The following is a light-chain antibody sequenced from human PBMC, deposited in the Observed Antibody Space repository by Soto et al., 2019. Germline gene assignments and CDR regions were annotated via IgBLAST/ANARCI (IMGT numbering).Light chain of an antibody. J-gene: IGLJ3*02. V-gene: IGLV1-47*02. CDR3: AAWDDSLSGGV. CDR1: SSNIGSHY. Sequence: QAVVTQPPSASGTPGQRVTISCSGSSSNIGSHYVFWYQQLPGTAPKLLIYSDNQRPSGVPDRFSGSKSGTSASLAISGLRSEDEADYYCAAWDDSLSGGVFGGGTKLTVL. CDR2: SDN.